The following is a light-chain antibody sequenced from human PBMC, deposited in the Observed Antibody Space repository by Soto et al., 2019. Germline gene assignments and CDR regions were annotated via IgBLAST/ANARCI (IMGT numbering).Light chain of an antibody. V-gene: IGKV3-20*01. CDR1: QSVSSSY. J-gene: IGKJ1*01. CDR2: GAS. CDR3: QQYGSSPRT. Sequence: VLTQSPGTLSLSPGARATLSCRASQSVSSSYLAWYQQKPGQAPRLLIYGASSRATGIPDRFSGSGSGTDLTITISRLEPEDVEVYYCQQYGSSPRTFGQGTKVDIK.